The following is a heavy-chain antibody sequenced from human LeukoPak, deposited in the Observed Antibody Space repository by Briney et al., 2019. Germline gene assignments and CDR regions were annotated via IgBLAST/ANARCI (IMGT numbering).Heavy chain of an antibody. Sequence: GGSLRLSCAASGFTFSDYYMSWIRKAPGKGLEWVSYISSSGSTIYYADSVKGRFTISRDNAKNSLYLQMNSLRAEDTAVYYCARVEWELLQVFDYWGQGTLVTVSS. CDR1: GFTFSDYY. V-gene: IGHV3-11*04. J-gene: IGHJ4*02. CDR2: ISSSGSTI. CDR3: ARVEWELLQVFDY. D-gene: IGHD1-26*01.